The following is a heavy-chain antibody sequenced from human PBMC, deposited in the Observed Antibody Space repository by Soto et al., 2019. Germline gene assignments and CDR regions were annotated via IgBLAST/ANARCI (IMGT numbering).Heavy chain of an antibody. Sequence: TQSLTCAVDGGSFSGDYWRLLRQPPGRGLGWSGESDHSGNTNYTPSLKSRVTMSADTSTNTVYLELRCVRSADTAVYYCASGAAGYCTTGVCLWYYSNGIDVWGQGTLVTVSS. D-gene: IGHD2-8*01. CDR1: GGSFSGDY. CDR2: SDHSGNT. V-gene: IGHV4-34*01. J-gene: IGHJ6*02. CDR3: ASGAAGYCTTGVCLWYYSNGIDV.